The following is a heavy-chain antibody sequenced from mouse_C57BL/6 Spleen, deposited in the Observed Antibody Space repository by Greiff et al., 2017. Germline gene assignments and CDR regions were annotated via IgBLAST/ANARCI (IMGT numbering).Heavy chain of an antibody. Sequence: EVQLVESGGGLVQPKGSLKLSCAASGFSFNTYAMNWVSQAPGQGLEWVARIRSKSNNYATYYADSVKDRFTISRDDSESTLYLQMNNLKTEDTAMYYCVRQGYGSSRVGDYFDYWGQGTTLTVSS. CDR3: VRQGYGSSRVGDYFDY. CDR2: IRSKSNNYAT. CDR1: GFSFNTYA. J-gene: IGHJ2*01. D-gene: IGHD1-1*01. V-gene: IGHV10-1*01.